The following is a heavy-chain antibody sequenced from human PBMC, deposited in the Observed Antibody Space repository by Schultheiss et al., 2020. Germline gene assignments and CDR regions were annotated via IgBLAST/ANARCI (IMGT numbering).Heavy chain of an antibody. J-gene: IGHJ3*02. Sequence: SETLSLTYTVSGGSISSGGYYWSWIRQHPGKGLEWIGYIYYSGSTYYNPSLKSRVTISVDTSKNQFSLKLSSVTAADTAVYYCASGRDGYNHDAFDIWGQGTMVTVSS. CDR2: IYYSGST. V-gene: IGHV4-31*03. CDR1: GGSISSGGYY. CDR3: ASGRDGYNHDAFDI. D-gene: IGHD5-24*01.